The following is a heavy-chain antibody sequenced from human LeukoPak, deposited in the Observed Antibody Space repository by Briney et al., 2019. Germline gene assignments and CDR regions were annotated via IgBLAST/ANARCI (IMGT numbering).Heavy chain of an antibody. CDR3: ATEIQNIAGRVY. Sequence: SETLSLTCSVSGYSISSGYYWGWIRQAPGKGPEWIGNLYHSGSTYYNPSLKSRVSISVDTSKNQFSLNLSSVTAADTAVYYCATEIQNIAGRVYWGQGTLVTVSS. D-gene: IGHD6-6*01. J-gene: IGHJ4*02. CDR2: LYHSGST. CDR1: GYSISSGYY. V-gene: IGHV4-38-2*02.